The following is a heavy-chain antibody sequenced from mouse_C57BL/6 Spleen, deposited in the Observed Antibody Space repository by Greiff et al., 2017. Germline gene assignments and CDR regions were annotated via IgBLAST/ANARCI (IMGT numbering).Heavy chain of an antibody. CDR1: GFTFSDYG. D-gene: IGHD1-1*01. Sequence: EVMLVESGGGLVKPGGSLKLSCAASGFTFSDYGMHWVRQAPEKGLEWVAYISSGSSTIYYADTVKGRFTISRDNAKNTLFLQMTSLRSEDTAMYYCAGGGYYGFDYWGQGTTLTVSS. CDR3: AGGGYYGFDY. CDR2: ISSGSSTI. V-gene: IGHV5-17*01. J-gene: IGHJ2*01.